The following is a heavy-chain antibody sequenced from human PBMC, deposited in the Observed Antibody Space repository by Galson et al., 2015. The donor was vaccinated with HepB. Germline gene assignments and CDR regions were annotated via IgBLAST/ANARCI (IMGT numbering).Heavy chain of an antibody. V-gene: IGHV1-69*13. Sequence: SVKVSCKASGGTFSSYAISWVRQAPGQELEWMGGIIPIFGTANYAQKFQGRVTITADESTSTAYMELSSLRSEDTAVYYCAIAFSLDCSSTSCYGVSWFDPWGQGTLVTVSS. D-gene: IGHD2-2*01. CDR3: AIAFSLDCSSTSCYGVSWFDP. J-gene: IGHJ5*02. CDR2: IIPIFGTA. CDR1: GGTFSSYA.